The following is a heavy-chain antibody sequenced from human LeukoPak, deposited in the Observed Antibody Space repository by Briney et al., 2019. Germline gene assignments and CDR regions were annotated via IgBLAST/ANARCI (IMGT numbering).Heavy chain of an antibody. CDR3: ARERAVTLDY. D-gene: IGHD6-19*01. J-gene: IGHJ4*02. Sequence: ASVKVSCKASGYTFTCYDINWVRQATGQGLEWMGWMNPNSGNTGYPQKFQGRVTMTRNTSISTAYMELSSLRSEDTAVYYCARERAVTLDYWGQGTLVTVSS. V-gene: IGHV1-8*01. CDR1: GYTFTCYD. CDR2: MNPNSGNT.